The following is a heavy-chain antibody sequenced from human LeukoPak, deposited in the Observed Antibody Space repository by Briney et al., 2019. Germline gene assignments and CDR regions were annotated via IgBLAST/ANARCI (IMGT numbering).Heavy chain of an antibody. J-gene: IGHJ6*02. V-gene: IGHV3-23*01. CDR3: AKGRNLYYYSSMDV. CDR2: SSGSGGST. Sequence: GGSLRLSCAVSGFTFSSFAMTWVRQAPGKGLEWVSGSSGSGGSTYYADSVKGRFTISRDNSKNELYLQMNSLRAEDTAVYYCAKGRNLYYYSSMDVWGQGTTVTVSS. CDR1: GFTFSSFA.